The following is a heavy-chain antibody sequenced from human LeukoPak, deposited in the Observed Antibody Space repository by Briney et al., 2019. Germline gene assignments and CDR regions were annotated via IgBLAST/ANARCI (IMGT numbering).Heavy chain of an antibody. CDR3: ARDIRGLYGSGSSCWFDP. CDR2: IIPIFGTA. CDR1: GGTFSSYA. J-gene: IGHJ5*02. V-gene: IGHV1-69*05. D-gene: IGHD3-10*01. Sequence: EASVKVSCQASGGTFSSYAISWVRQAPGQGLEWMGGIIPIFGTANYAQKFQGRVTITTDESTSTAYMELSSLRSEDTAVYYCARDIRGLYGSGSSCWFDPWGQGTLVTVSS.